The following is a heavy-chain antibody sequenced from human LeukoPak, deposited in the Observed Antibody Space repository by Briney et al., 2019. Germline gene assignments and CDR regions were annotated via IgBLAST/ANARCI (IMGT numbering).Heavy chain of an antibody. J-gene: IGHJ6*03. CDR1: GFTFSSYA. CDR3: ASFHMDV. CDR2: ISYDGSNK. V-gene: IGHV3-30*01. Sequence: GGSLRLSCAASGFTFSSYAMHWVRQAPGKGLEWVAVISYDGSNKYYADSVKGRFTISRDNSKNTLYLQMNSLRAEDTAVYYCASFHMDVWGKGTTVTVYS.